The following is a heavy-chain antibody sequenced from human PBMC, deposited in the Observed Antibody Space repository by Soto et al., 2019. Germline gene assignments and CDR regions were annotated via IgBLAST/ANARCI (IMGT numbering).Heavy chain of an antibody. V-gene: IGHV3-15*01. Sequence: GGSLRLSCAASGFTVSSNYMSWVRQAPGKGLEWVGRIKSKTDGGTTDYAAPVKGRFTISRDDSKNTLYLQMNSLKTEDTAVYYCTTDHNDFWSGYPPYYYYGMDVWGQGTTVTVSS. CDR1: GFTVSSNY. CDR3: TTDHNDFWSGYPPYYYYGMDV. CDR2: IKSKTDGGTT. J-gene: IGHJ6*02. D-gene: IGHD3-3*01.